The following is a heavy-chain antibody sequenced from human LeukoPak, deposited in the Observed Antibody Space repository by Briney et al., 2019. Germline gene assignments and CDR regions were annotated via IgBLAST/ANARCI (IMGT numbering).Heavy chain of an antibody. CDR3: ARWRHYYDSSGPIDY. D-gene: IGHD3-22*01. CDR2: ISGSGGST. CDR1: GFTFSNYA. V-gene: IGHV3-23*01. J-gene: IGHJ4*02. Sequence: RGSLRLSCAASGFTFSNYAMNWVRQAPGKGLEWVSGISGSGGSTYYADSVKGRFTISRDNAKNSLYLQMNSLRAEDTAVYYCARWRHYYDSSGPIDYWGQGTLVTVSS.